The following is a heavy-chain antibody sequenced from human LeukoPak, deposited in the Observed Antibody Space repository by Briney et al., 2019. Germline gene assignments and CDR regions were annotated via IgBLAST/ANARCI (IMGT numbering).Heavy chain of an antibody. V-gene: IGHV3-43*01. Sequence: GGSLRLSCAASGFTFDDYTMHWVRQAPGKGLEWVSLISWDGGSTYYADSVKGRFTISRDNSKNSLYLQMNSLRTEDTALYYCAKGGGNSGPRAIIDYWGQGTLVTVSS. J-gene: IGHJ4*02. D-gene: IGHD4-23*01. CDR2: ISWDGGST. CDR3: AKGGGNSGPRAIIDY. CDR1: GFTFDDYT.